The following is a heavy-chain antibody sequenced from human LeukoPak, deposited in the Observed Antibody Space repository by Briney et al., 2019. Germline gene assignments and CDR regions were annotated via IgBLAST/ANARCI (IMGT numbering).Heavy chain of an antibody. CDR2: IYYSGST. Sequence: SETLSLTRTFSGGSLSSGCYYWSWIRQHPGRGLEWIGYIYYSGSTYYNPSLKSRVTISVDPSKNQFSLKQSSVTAADTAVYYCARDRGEATAYNWFDPWGQGTLVTVSS. CDR3: ARDRGEATAYNWFDP. CDR1: GGSLSSGCYY. D-gene: IGHD3-16*01. V-gene: IGHV4-31*03. J-gene: IGHJ5*02.